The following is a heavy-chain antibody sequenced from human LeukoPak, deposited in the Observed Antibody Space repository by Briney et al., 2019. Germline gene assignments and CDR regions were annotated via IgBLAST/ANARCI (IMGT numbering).Heavy chain of an antibody. Sequence: GRSLRLSCAASGFTFSSYAMHWVRQAPGKGLEWVAVISYDGSNKYYADSVKGRFTISRDNSKNTLYLQMNSLRAEDTAVYYCAKVSEGQWPLDFDYWGQGTLVTVSS. CDR2: ISYDGSNK. D-gene: IGHD6-19*01. CDR3: AKVSEGQWPLDFDY. V-gene: IGHV3-30*04. CDR1: GFTFSSYA. J-gene: IGHJ4*02.